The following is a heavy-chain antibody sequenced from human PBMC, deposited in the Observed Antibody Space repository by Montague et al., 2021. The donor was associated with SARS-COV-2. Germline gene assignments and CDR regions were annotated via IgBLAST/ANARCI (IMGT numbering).Heavy chain of an antibody. CDR3: ARLGDGVVPSPILGVGPYYSYYYMDV. CDR1: GGSFSTYS. Sequence: SETLSLTCAVHGGSFSTYSWNWIRQPPGKGLEWIGEIHQGGSTNXNPSLKSRVTISADTSKNQFSLKLTSVAAADTAVYYCARLGDGVVPSPILGVGPYYSYYYMDVWGKGTTATVSS. CDR2: IHQGGST. D-gene: IGHD3-10*01. J-gene: IGHJ6*03. V-gene: IGHV4-34*01.